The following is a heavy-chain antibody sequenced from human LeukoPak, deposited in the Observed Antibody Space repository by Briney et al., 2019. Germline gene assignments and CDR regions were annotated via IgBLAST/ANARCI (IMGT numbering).Heavy chain of an antibody. J-gene: IGHJ3*02. D-gene: IGHD3-22*01. CDR3: ARDQAYYEPTDAFDI. CDR1: GYTFTGHY. CDR2: INPNSGGA. Sequence: SVKVSCKASGYTFTGHYMHWVRQAPGQGLEWMGWINPNSGGANYAQKFQGRVTMTRDMSISTAYMELSRLRSDDTAVYYCARDQAYYEPTDAFDIWGQGTMVTVSS. V-gene: IGHV1-2*02.